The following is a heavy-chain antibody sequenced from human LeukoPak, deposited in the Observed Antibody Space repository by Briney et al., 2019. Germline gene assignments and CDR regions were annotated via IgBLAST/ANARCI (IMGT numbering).Heavy chain of an antibody. V-gene: IGHV1-69*06. CDR3: ARARDLFAFDI. J-gene: IGHJ3*02. D-gene: IGHD3-10*01. CDR2: IIPIFGTA. Sequence: GASVKVSCKPSRGTFSSYAISWVRQAPGQGLEWIAGIIPIFGTANYAQKFQGRVTITADKSTSTAYMGLSSLRSEDTDVYYCARARDLFAFDIWGQGTMVIVSS. CDR1: RGTFSSYA.